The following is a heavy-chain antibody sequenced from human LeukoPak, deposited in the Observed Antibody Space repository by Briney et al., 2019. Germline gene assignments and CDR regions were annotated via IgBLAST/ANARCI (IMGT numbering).Heavy chain of an antibody. D-gene: IGHD2-21*02. V-gene: IGHV1-69*05. CDR2: IIPIFGTA. J-gene: IGHJ4*02. Sequence: SVKVSCKASGGTFSSYAISWVRQAPGQGLEWMGGIIPIFGTANYAQKFQGRVTITTDESTSTAYMELSSLRSEDTAVYYCARGMSEAAYCGGDCYRSIAYWGQGTLVTFSS. CDR1: GGTFSSYA. CDR3: ARGMSEAAYCGGDCYRSIAY.